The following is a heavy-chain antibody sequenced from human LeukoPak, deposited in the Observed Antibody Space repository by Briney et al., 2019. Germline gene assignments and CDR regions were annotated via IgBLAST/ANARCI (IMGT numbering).Heavy chain of an antibody. CDR1: GGSFSGYY. CDR3: AREGYCSGGSCYAGQNWFDP. CDR2: INHSGST. Sequence: PSETLSLICAVYGGSFSGYYWSWIRQPPGKGLEWIGEINHSGSTNYNPSLKSRVTISVDRSKNQFSLKLSSVTAADTAVYYCAREGYCSGGSCYAGQNWFDPWGQGTLVTVSS. J-gene: IGHJ5*02. D-gene: IGHD2-15*01. V-gene: IGHV4-34*01.